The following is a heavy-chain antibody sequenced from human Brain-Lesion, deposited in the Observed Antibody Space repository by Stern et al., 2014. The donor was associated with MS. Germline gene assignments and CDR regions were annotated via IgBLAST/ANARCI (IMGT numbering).Heavy chain of an antibody. Sequence: VQLQESGPGLVKPSETLSLTCTVAGGSVSSTSYAWAWIRQPPGKGLEWIGTIYYSGDTYYSPSLKSRLTISLDTSKNRFSLRWRFGTAADTAVYYCAGEEDIRYCSGGSCTGNWFDPWGQGTLGTVS. D-gene: IGHD2-15*01. CDR3: AGEEDIRYCSGGSCTGNWFDP. J-gene: IGHJ5*02. CDR2: IYYSGDT. V-gene: IGHV4-39*02. CDR1: GGSVSSTSYA.